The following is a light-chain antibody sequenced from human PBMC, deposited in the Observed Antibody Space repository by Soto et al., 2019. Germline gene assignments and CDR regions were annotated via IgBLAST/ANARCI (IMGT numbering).Light chain of an antibody. V-gene: IGKV1-39*01. CDR3: QKSYSTPRT. J-gene: IGKJ3*01. CDR1: HSISSY. Sequence: DIQLTQSASSLSASVGYRVTITCRASHSISSYLNWYQQKPGKAPKLLIYAASSLQSGVPSRFSGSGSGTDFTLTISSLQPEDFATYYCQKSYSTPRTFGPGTKVDIK. CDR2: AAS.